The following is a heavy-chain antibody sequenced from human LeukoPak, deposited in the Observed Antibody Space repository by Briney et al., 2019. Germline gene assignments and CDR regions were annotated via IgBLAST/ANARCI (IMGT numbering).Heavy chain of an antibody. Sequence: PGGSLRLSRVASGISFSSYWMAWVRQAPGKGLEGVANIKYDGTHKFYADSVKGRFTISRDNAKNSLFLEMNSLRADDTAVYFCASSHDSSGNDWGQGTLVTVSS. D-gene: IGHD3-22*01. CDR1: GISFSSYW. CDR3: ASSHDSSGND. CDR2: IKYDGTHK. V-gene: IGHV3-7*01. J-gene: IGHJ4*02.